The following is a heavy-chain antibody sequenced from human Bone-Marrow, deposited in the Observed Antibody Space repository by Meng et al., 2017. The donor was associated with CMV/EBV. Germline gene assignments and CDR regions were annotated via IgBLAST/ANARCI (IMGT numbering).Heavy chain of an antibody. J-gene: IGHJ5*02. V-gene: IGHV4-4*02. CDR2: IYHSGST. D-gene: IGHD3-3*01. CDR1: SMSSSNW. CDR3: ARDRKDDFWSGYFPLDP. Sequence: SMSSSNWWSWVRQPPGKGLEWIGEIYHSGSTNYNPSLKSRVTISVDKSKNQFSLKLSSVTAADTAVYYCARDRKDDFWSGYFPLDPWGQGTLVTVSS.